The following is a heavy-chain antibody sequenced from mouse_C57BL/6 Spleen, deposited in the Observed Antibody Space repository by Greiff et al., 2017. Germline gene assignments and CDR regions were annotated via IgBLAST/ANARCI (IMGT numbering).Heavy chain of an antibody. CDR1: GISITTGNYR. CDR2: ISYSGTI. CDR3: ARYDYDGFDY. D-gene: IGHD2-4*01. J-gene: IGHJ2*01. Sequence: EVQLVESGPGLVKPSQTVFLTCTVTGISITTGNYRWSWIRQFPGNKLEWIGYISYSGTITYNPSPTSRTTITTDTPKNQFFLEMNSLTAEDKATYYCARYDYDGFDYGGQGTTLTVSS. V-gene: IGHV3-5*01.